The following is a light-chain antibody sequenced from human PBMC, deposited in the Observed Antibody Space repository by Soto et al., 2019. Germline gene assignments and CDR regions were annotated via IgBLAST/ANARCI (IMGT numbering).Light chain of an antibody. CDR1: ETITDY. CDR2: SAS. Sequence: DIQMTQSPPSLSASVGDRVTITCRASETITDYLNWYQGKPGKAPNLLIYSASLLQPGVPSRFSGSGYGTDFTLTPSGLQHEDSATYYYQQNFSPLVSFGAVTRV. V-gene: IGKV1-39*01. CDR3: QQNFSPLVS. J-gene: IGKJ4*01.